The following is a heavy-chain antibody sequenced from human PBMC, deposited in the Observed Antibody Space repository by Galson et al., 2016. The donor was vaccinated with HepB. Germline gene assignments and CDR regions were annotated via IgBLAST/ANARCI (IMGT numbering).Heavy chain of an antibody. CDR3: AKVGWREYDGY. CDR1: GFTFSMYG. J-gene: IGHJ4*02. V-gene: IGHV3-23*01. CDR2: ISGSRGNT. Sequence: LRLSCAASGFTFSMYGMSWVRQAPGKGLEWVSSISGSRGNTYYADFVKGRFTISRDNSKNTVYLQMSSLRVDDTAVYYCAKVGWREYDGYWGQGTLVTVSS. D-gene: IGHD3-10*01.